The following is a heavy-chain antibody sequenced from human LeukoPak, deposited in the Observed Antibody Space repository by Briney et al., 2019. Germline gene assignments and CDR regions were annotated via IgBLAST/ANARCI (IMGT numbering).Heavy chain of an antibody. J-gene: IGHJ4*02. Sequence: ASVKVSCKASGYTFTSYGISWVRQAPGQGLEWMGWISAYNGNTNYAQKLQGRVTMTTDTSTSTAYMEPRSLRSDDTAVYYCARAYYYGSGSYWVDYWGQGTLVTVSS. CDR3: ARAYYYGSGSYWVDY. CDR2: ISAYNGNT. V-gene: IGHV1-18*01. D-gene: IGHD3-10*01. CDR1: GYTFTSYG.